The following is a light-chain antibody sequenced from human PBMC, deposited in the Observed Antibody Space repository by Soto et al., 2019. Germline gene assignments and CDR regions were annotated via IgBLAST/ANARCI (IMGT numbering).Light chain of an antibody. CDR2: GAS. CDR1: QSVSSNY. V-gene: IGKV3-20*01. J-gene: IGKJ1*01. CDR3: QQYGSLPWT. Sequence: EIVLTQSPGTLSLSPGEKATLSYRASQSVSSNYLAWYQQKPGQAPRPLIYGASSRAIGIPDRFSGSGSGTDFTLTISRLEPEDFAVYYCQQYGSLPWTFGQGTKVDIK.